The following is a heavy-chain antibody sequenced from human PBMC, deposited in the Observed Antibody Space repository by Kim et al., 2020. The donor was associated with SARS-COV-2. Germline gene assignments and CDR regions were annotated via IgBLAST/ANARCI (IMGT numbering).Heavy chain of an antibody. CDR3: TQGGAYCSSTSCYYFDY. J-gene: IGHJ4*02. CDR2: IRSKAYGGTT. D-gene: IGHD2-2*01. CDR1: GFTFGDYA. Sequence: GGSLRLSCTASGFTFGDYAMSWVRQAPGKGLEWVGFIRSKAYGGTTEYAASVKGRFTISRDDSKSIAYLQMNSLKTEDTAVYYCTQGGAYCSSTSCYYFDYWGQGTLVTVSS. V-gene: IGHV3-49*04.